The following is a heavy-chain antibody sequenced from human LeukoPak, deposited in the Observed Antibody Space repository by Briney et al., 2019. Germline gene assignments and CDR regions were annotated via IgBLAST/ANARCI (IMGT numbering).Heavy chain of an antibody. CDR1: GYTFTSYY. CDR3: ARRSRCLFTHIVGAMCAFDI. CDR2: INPSGGST. Sequence: ASVKVSCKASGYTFTSYYMHWVRQAPGQGLEWMGIINPSGGSTSYAQKFQGRVTLTRDTSTSTVYMELSSLRSEDTAVYYCARRSRCLFTHIVGAMCAFDIWGQGTMVTVSS. D-gene: IGHD1-26*01. J-gene: IGHJ3*02. V-gene: IGHV1-46*01.